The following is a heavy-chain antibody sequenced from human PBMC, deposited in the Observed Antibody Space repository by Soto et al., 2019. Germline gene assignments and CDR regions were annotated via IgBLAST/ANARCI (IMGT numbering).Heavy chain of an antibody. D-gene: IGHD1-26*01. CDR3: ARDTGCYYELGY. V-gene: IGHV3-30*03. J-gene: IGHJ4*02. Sequence: PGGSLRLSCVASGFTFSGYGMHWVRQAPGKGLEWVALISSDESYKSYADSVKGRCTISRDNLKNTLYLQMNSPRGEDTAVYYWARDTGCYYELGYWGQGTLVTVSS. CDR2: ISSDESYK. CDR1: GFTFSGYG.